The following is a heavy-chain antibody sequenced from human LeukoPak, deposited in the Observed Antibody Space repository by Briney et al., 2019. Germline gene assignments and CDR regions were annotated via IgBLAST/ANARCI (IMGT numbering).Heavy chain of an antibody. Sequence: GGSLRLSCAASGFTFSSYAMSWVRQAPGKGLEWVSAISGSGGSTYYADSVKGRFTISRDNSKNTLYLQMKGLRAEDTAVYYCAKDQAVTTSGAFDIWGQGTMVTVSS. D-gene: IGHD4-17*01. J-gene: IGHJ3*02. CDR2: ISGSGGST. V-gene: IGHV3-23*01. CDR3: AKDQAVTTSGAFDI. CDR1: GFTFSSYA.